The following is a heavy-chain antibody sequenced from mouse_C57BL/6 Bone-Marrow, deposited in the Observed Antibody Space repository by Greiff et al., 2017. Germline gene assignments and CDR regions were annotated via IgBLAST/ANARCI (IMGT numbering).Heavy chain of an antibody. V-gene: IGHV1-55*01. CDR2: ICPGSGST. CDR1: GYTFTSYW. CDR3: ARRDFNSLGDY. J-gene: IGHJ2*01. D-gene: IGHD3-3*01. Sequence: QVQLQQPGAELVKPGASVKMSCKASGYTFTSYWITWVKQRPGQGLEWIGDICPGSGSTNYNEKFKSKATLTVDTSDSTAYMQLSRLTSEDSAVEYCARRDFNSLGDYGGQGTTLTVSS.